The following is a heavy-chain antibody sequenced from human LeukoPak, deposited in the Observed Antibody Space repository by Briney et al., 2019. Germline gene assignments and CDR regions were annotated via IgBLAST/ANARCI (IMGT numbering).Heavy chain of an antibody. J-gene: IGHJ4*02. CDR2: IYYSGST. CDR1: GGSISSSSYY. CDR3: ARLTTVVTPDFDY. Sequence: PSETLSLTCTVSGGSISSSSYYWGWIRQPPGKGLEWIGSIYYSGSTYYNPSLKSRVTISVDTSKNQFSLKLSSVTAADTAVYYCARLTTVVTPDFDYWGQGTLVTVSS. D-gene: IGHD4-23*01. V-gene: IGHV4-39*07.